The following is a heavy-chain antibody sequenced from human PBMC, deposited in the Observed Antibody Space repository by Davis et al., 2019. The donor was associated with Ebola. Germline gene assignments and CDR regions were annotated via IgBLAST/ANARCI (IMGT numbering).Heavy chain of an antibody. CDR1: GFTSGRYA. CDR2: ITDTGGRT. J-gene: IGHJ4*02. V-gene: IGHV3-23*01. Sequence: PGGSLRLSCAASGFTSGRYAMSWVRQAPGKGLEWVAAITDTGGRTHYADSVKGRFTISRDNAKNALYLQMNSLRAEDTAVYYCARGVIDYWGQGTLVTVSS. CDR3: ARGVIDY.